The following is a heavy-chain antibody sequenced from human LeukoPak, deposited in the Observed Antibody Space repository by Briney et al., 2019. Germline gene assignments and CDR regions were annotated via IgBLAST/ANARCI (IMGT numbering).Heavy chain of an antibody. V-gene: IGHV1-8*01. Sequence: GASVKVSCKASGYTFTRFDIHWVRQAAGQGLEWMGWMNPNSEDTGYARMFQGRVTMTRNTSISTAYMELSSLRSEDTAVYFCARINYGDAYDIWGQGTMVTVSS. J-gene: IGHJ3*02. D-gene: IGHD4-11*01. CDR1: GYTFTRFD. CDR3: ARINYGDAYDI. CDR2: MNPNSEDT.